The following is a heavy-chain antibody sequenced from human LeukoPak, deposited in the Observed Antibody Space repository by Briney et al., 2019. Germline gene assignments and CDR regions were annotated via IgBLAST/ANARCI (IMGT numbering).Heavy chain of an antibody. V-gene: IGHV3-23*01. J-gene: IGHJ4*02. Sequence: GGSLRLSCAASGFTFSRYWMSWVRLAPGKGLEWVSAISGSGGSTYYADSVKGRFTISRDNSKNTLYLQMNSLRAEDTAVYYCAKGQLAYDYWGQGTLVTVSS. D-gene: IGHD6-6*01. CDR3: AKGQLAYDY. CDR1: GFTFSRYW. CDR2: ISGSGGST.